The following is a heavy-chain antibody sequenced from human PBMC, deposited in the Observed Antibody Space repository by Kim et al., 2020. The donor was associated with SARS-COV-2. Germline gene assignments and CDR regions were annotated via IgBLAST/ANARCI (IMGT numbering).Heavy chain of an antibody. V-gene: IGHV1-3*04. CDR2: INTGDDNT. CDR1: GYTFTNFA. CDR3: ARVYGDYANYFDS. D-gene: IGHD4-17*01. Sequence: ASVKVSCKASGYTFTNFAIHWVRQAPGQSLEAMGWINTGDDNTEYAQKFQGTVTITRDRSASTAYMELSSLTSEDTAMYYCARVYGDYANYFDSWGQGTLVTVSS. J-gene: IGHJ4*02.